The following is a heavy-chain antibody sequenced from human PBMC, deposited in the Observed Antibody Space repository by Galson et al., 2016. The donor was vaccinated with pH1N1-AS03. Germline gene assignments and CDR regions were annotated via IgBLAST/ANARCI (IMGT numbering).Heavy chain of an antibody. D-gene: IGHD1-26*01. V-gene: IGHV1-8*01. J-gene: IGHJ4*02. Sequence: SVKVSCKASGYTFTTYDINWVRQAAGQGLEWMGWMTPNNGNTGYAQRFQGRVTMTRNTSISTPYMELGVLQSEDTAVYYCARSCLWETDDWGQGTLVIVSS. CDR3: ARSCLWETDD. CDR1: GYTFTTYD. CDR2: MTPNNGNT.